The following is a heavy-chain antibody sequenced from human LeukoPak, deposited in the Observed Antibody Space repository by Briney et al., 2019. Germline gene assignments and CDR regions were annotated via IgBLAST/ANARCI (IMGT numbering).Heavy chain of an antibody. V-gene: IGHV4-59*08. D-gene: IGHD1-26*01. CDR1: GGSISSYY. Sequence: PSETLSLTCTVSGGSISSYYWSWIRQPPGKGLEWIGYIYYSGSTNYNPSLKSRVTISVDTSKNQFSLKLSSVTAADTAVYYRARLGAMVDYWGQGTLVTVSS. J-gene: IGHJ4*02. CDR3: ARLGAMVDY. CDR2: IYYSGST.